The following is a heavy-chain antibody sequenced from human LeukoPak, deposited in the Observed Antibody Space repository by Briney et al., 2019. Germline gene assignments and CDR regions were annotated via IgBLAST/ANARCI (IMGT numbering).Heavy chain of an antibody. CDR1: GFTFSSYA. D-gene: IGHD1-26*01. CDR2: ISGSGGST. V-gene: IGHV3-23*01. Sequence: GGSLRLSCGASGFTFSSYAMSWVRQAPGKGLEWVSGISGSGGSTYYADSVKGRFTISRDDAKNSLYLQMNSLRAEDTAVYSCARVRVGATYGGAFDIWGQGTMVTVSS. CDR3: ARVRVGATYGGAFDI. J-gene: IGHJ3*02.